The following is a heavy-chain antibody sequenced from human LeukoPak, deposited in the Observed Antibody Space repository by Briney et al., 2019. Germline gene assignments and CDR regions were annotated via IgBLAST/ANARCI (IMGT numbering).Heavy chain of an antibody. CDR1: GYTFTSYA. V-gene: IGHV7-4-1*02. Sequence: GASVKVSCKASGYTFTSYAMNWVRQAPGQGLEWMGWINTNTGNPTYAQGFTGRFVFSLDTSVSTAYLQISSLKAEDTAVYYCARGARWERIVFYAFFDYWGQGTLVTVSS. J-gene: IGHJ4*02. D-gene: IGHD2/OR15-2a*01. CDR2: INTNTGNP. CDR3: ARGARWERIVFYAFFDY.